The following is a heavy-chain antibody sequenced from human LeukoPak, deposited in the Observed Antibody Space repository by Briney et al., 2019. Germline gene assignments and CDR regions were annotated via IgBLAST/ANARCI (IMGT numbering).Heavy chain of an antibody. CDR1: GFTVSNNY. V-gene: IGHV3-33*08. J-gene: IGHJ4*02. D-gene: IGHD3-22*01. CDR3: ARDSNSGYYGEYFDY. Sequence: GGSLRLSCAASGFTVSNNYMSWVRQAPGKGLEWVAIIKYDGSNKDYADSVKGRFTISRDDSKNTLYLQMNSLRAEDTAVYYCARDSNSGYYGEYFDYWGQGTLVTVSS. CDR2: IKYDGSNK.